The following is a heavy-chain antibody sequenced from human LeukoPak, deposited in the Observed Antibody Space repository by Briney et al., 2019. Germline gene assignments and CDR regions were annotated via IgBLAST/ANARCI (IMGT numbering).Heavy chain of an antibody. CDR3: AKANRWLPVTTFDY. Sequence: GGSLRLSCAASGFTFSSYWMSWIRQAPGKGLEWVSVISGSGSGAYYGDSVKGRFTISRDNSRNTLYLQMNGLRAEDTAVYYCAKANRWLPVTTFDYWGQGTLVTVSS. J-gene: IGHJ4*02. CDR2: ISGSGSGA. CDR1: GFTFSSYW. V-gene: IGHV3-23*01. D-gene: IGHD4-11*01.